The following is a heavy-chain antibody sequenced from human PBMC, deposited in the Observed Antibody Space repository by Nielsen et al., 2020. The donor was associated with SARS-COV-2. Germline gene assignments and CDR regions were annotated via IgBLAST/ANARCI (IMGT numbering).Heavy chain of an antibody. Sequence: VRQAPGKGLEWVSAISGSGGSTYYADSVKGRFTISRDNSKNTLYLQMNSLRAEDTAVYYCARAPPGDYYDSSGYYYYYYYMDVWGKGTTVTVS. CDR2: ISGSGGST. J-gene: IGHJ6*03. V-gene: IGHV3-23*01. D-gene: IGHD3-22*01. CDR3: ARAPPGDYYDSSGYYYYYYYMDV.